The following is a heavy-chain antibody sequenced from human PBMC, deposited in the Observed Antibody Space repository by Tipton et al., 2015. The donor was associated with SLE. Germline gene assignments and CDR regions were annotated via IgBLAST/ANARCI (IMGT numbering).Heavy chain of an antibody. J-gene: IGHJ3*01. V-gene: IGHV3-23*01. CDR2: ISGSGSRT. CDR3: ARRGGGDSYAFDF. Sequence: GSLRLSCAASEFTFTSYAMTWVRQAPGKGLEWVAGISGSGSRTYYADSVKGRFTISRDNSKNTLYLQMNSLRAEDTAVYYCARRGGGDSYAFDFWGQGTMVTVSS. CDR1: EFTFTSYA. D-gene: IGHD2-21*02.